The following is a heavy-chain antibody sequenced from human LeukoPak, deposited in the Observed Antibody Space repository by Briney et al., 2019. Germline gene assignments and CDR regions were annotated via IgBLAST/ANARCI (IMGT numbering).Heavy chain of an antibody. V-gene: IGHV3-23*01. J-gene: IGHJ4*02. CDR1: GFTFSTYA. CDR2: ISNGGDYT. D-gene: IGHD2-15*01. CDR3: AKEKKSGGWPIDY. Sequence: GGSLRLSCTASGFTFSTYAMSWVRQAPGKGLEWDSGISNGGDYTYYADSVKGRFTISRDNSKNTLYLQMNSLRADDTAVYHCAKEKKSGGWPIDYWGQGALVTVSS.